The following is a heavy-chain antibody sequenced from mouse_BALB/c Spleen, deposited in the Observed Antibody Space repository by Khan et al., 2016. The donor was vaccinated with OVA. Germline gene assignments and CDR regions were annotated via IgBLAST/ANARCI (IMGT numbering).Heavy chain of an antibody. J-gene: IGHJ3*01. D-gene: IGHD4-1*01. CDR3: ASHLTGSFAY. CDR2: ISSDGSYT. V-gene: IGHV5-6*01. Sequence: EVELVESGGDLVKPGGSLKLSCAASGFTFSSYGMSWVRQTPDKRLEWVATISSDGSYTYYPDSVKGRFTIPRDNVKNTLYLQMSSLKSEDTAMYYCASHLTGSFAYWGQGTLVTVSA. CDR1: GFTFSSYG.